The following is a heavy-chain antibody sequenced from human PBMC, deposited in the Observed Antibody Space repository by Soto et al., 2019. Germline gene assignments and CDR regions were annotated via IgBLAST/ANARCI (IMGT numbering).Heavy chain of an antibody. CDR3: AKAELDYRLDS. CDR2: IYYSGIT. CDR1: GGSVSSNSSY. D-gene: IGHD3-16*02. V-gene: IGHV4-61*01. Sequence: SETLSLTCTVSGGSVSSNSSYWSWIRQPPGKGLECIGYIYYSGITNYNPALKRRVTISLDTSKSHVALKLSSVTAADTAVYYCAKAELDYRLDSWGQGTLVTVSS. J-gene: IGHJ4*02.